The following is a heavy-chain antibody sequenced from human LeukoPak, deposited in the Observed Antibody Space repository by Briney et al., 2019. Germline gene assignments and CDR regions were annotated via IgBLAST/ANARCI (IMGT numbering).Heavy chain of an antibody. J-gene: IGHJ5*02. Sequence: GASVKVSCKAPGGTFSSYAISWVRQAPGQGLEWMGRIIPIFGTANYAQKFQGRVTITADESTSTAYMELSSLRSEDTAVYYCGDSRAARGYNWFDPWGQGTLVTVST. CDR1: GGTFSSYA. CDR2: IIPIFGTA. D-gene: IGHD6-6*01. V-gene: IGHV1-69*13. CDR3: GDSRAARGYNWFDP.